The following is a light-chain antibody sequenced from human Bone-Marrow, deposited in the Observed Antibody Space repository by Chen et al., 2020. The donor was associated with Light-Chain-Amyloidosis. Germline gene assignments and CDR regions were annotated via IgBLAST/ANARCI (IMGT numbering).Light chain of an antibody. J-gene: IGLJ3*02. CDR2: ADS. V-gene: IGLV3-21*02. Sequence: SYVLTQPSSVSVAPGQSAQIALGGNNIGSTSVHWYQQTPGQAPLLVVYADSDRPSGIPERMSGSNSGNTATLTISRVEAGDEADYYCQVWDRSSDRPVFGGGNKLTVL. CDR3: QVWDRSSDRPV. CDR1: NIGSTS.